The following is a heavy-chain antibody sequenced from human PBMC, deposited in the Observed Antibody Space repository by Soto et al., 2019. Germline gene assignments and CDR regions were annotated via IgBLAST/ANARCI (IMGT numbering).Heavy chain of an antibody. Sequence: KPSETLSLTCTVSGGSTSGYYWSWIRQPPGKGLEWIGSVYYSGSTNYNASLKSRVTISVDTPKNQFSLRLNSVTAADTAVYYCARLHFMAFDYWGQGTLVTVSS. CDR1: GGSTSGYY. CDR2: VYYSGST. CDR3: ARLHFMAFDY. D-gene: IGHD3-3*02. J-gene: IGHJ4*02. V-gene: IGHV4-59*01.